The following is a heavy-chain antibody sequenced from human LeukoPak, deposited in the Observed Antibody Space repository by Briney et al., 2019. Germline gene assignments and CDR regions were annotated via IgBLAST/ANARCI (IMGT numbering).Heavy chain of an antibody. Sequence: SETLSLTCTVSGGSISSGDYYWTWIRQPPGKGLEWIGYIYYSGSTYYNPSLKSRVTISVDTSKNKFSLKLSSVTAADTAVYYCARGGGGRSCYLISGCSYSYYALDVWGQGTTVTVSS. CDR2: IYYSGST. J-gene: IGHJ6*02. V-gene: IGHV4-30-4*01. CDR1: GGSISSGDYY. CDR3: ARGGGGRSCYLISGCSYSYYALDV. D-gene: IGHD2-15*01.